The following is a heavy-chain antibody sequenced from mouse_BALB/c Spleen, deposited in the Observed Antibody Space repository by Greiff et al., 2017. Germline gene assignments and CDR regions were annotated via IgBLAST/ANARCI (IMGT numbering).Heavy chain of an antibody. J-gene: IGHJ4*01. CDR2: ISSGGGNT. Sequence: EVMLVESGGGLVKPGGSLTLSCAASGFTFSSYTMSWVRQTPEKRLEWVATISSGGGNTYYPDSVKGRFTISRDNAKNNLYLQMSSLRSEDTALYYCASLFYYGYDGDYAMDYWGQGTSVTVSS. CDR1: GFTFSSYT. V-gene: IGHV5-9*03. CDR3: ASLFYYGYDGDYAMDY. D-gene: IGHD2-2*01.